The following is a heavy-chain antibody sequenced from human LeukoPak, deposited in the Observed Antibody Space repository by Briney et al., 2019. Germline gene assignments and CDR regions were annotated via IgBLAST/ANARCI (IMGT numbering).Heavy chain of an antibody. CDR3: ARSRALFEYSSSWYYFDY. Sequence: PGGSLRLSCAASGFTFSSYSMNWVRQAPGKGLEWVSYISSSSSTIYYADSVKGRFTISRDNAKNSLYLQMNSLRAEDTAVYYCARSRALFEYSSSWYYFDYWGQGTLVTVSS. CDR2: ISSSSSTI. D-gene: IGHD6-13*01. J-gene: IGHJ4*02. V-gene: IGHV3-48*01. CDR1: GFTFSSYS.